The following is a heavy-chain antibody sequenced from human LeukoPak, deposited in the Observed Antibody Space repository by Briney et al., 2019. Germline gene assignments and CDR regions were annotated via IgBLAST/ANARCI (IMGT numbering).Heavy chain of an antibody. Sequence: PGGSLRLSCAASGFTFSTYAMSWVRQAAGKGLEWVSLISGSGGGTYYADSVKGRFTISRDNSKNTLYLQMNSLRAEDTAVYYCAREGGMTTVTWREFGYWGQGTLVTVSS. CDR1: GFTFSTYA. CDR3: AREGGMTTVTWREFGY. CDR2: ISGSGGGT. D-gene: IGHD4-17*01. V-gene: IGHV3-23*01. J-gene: IGHJ4*02.